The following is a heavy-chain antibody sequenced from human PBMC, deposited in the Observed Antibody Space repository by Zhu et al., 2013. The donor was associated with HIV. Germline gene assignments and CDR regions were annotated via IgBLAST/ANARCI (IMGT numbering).Heavy chain of an antibody. CDR3: ARDARIVLMVYAEYNWFDP. J-gene: IGHJ5*02. CDR2: INPNSGGT. D-gene: IGHD2-8*01. V-gene: IGHV1-2*02. Sequence: QVQLVQSGAEVKKPGASVKVSCKASGYTFTGYYMHWVRQAPGQGLEWMGWINPNSGGTNYAQKFQGRVTMTRDTSISTAYMELSRLRSDDTAVYYCARDARIVLMVYAEYNWFDPWGQGTLVTVSS. CDR1: GYTFTGYY.